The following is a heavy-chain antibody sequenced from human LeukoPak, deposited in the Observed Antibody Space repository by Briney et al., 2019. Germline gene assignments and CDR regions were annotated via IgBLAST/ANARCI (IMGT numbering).Heavy chain of an antibody. CDR2: INHSGST. CDR3: AREYGSGSSYGASYYFDY. CDR1: GGSFSGYY. J-gene: IGHJ4*02. Sequence: SETLPLTCAVYGGSFSGYYWSWIRQPPGKGLEWIGEINHSGSTNYNPSLKSRVTISVDTSKNQFSLELSSVTAADTAVYYCAREYGSGSSYGASYYFDYWGQGTLVTVSS. V-gene: IGHV4-34*01. D-gene: IGHD3-10*01.